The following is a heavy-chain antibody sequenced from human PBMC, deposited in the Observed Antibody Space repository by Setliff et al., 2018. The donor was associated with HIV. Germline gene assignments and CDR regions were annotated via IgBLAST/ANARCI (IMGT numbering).Heavy chain of an antibody. CDR1: GGTFNTYV. Sequence: ASVKVSCKASGGTFNTYVISWLRQAPGQGIEWMGGIIPILGVANYAQKFQGRLTITADKSTNTAYIELSSLKSDDSAVYYCARGPEEGDCSGGSCYGNFDPWGQGTLVTVSS. CDR3: ARGPEEGDCSGGSCYGNFDP. D-gene: IGHD2-15*01. J-gene: IGHJ5*02. CDR2: IIPILGVA. V-gene: IGHV1-69*10.